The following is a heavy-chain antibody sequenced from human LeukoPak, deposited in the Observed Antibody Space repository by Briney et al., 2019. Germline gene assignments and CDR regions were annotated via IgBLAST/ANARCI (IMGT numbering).Heavy chain of an antibody. CDR1: GFTFSSYA. CDR3: ARDGEGGYSYGYNYFDY. CDR2: ISYDGSNK. Sequence: GGSLRLSCAASGFTFSSYAVHWVRQGPGKGLEWVAVISYDGSNKYYADSVKGRFTISRDNSKNTLYLQMNSLRAEDTAVYYCARDGEGGYSYGYNYFDYWGQGTLVTVSS. D-gene: IGHD5-18*01. V-gene: IGHV3-30*04. J-gene: IGHJ4*02.